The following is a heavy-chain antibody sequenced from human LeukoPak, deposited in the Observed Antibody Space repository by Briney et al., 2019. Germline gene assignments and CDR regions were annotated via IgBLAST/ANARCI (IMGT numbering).Heavy chain of an antibody. J-gene: IGHJ6*03. CDR2: MSAYNGYR. CDR3: ASGAPEATTYYAFWSGYLGTPNYMDV. Sequence: SVTVSCKASGYTFTSYGISCVRQAPRQPLERRGGMSAYNGYREYAQKYQGRVSRTRDTSISTAYIALSRLRSDDTAVYYCASGAPEATTYYAFWSGYLGTPNYMDVWGKGTTVTVSS. V-gene: IGHV1-18*01. CDR1: GYTFTSYG. D-gene: IGHD3-3*01.